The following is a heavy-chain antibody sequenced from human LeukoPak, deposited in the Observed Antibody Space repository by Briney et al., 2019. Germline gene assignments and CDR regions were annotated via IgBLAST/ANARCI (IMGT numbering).Heavy chain of an antibody. D-gene: IGHD6-19*01. CDR1: GFTFSNYW. CDR2: IKQDGSDK. Sequence: GGSLRLSCAASGFTFSNYWMTWVRQAPGKGLDWLAYIKQDGSDKYYVDSVKGRFTISRDNAKNSLYLQMNGLRAEDTAVYYCARDGRGWLTLDSWGLGTLVTVSS. J-gene: IGHJ4*02. V-gene: IGHV3-7*04. CDR3: ARDGRGWLTLDS.